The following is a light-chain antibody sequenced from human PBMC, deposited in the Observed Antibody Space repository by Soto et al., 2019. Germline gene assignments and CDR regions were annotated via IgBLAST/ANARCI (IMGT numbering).Light chain of an antibody. CDR2: DAS. V-gene: IGKV1-5*01. CDR3: QQYNSYRWT. J-gene: IGKJ1*01. CDR1: QTISSW. Sequence: DIQMTQSPSSVAASVGDRVTITCRASQTISSWLAWYQQKPGKAPKLLIYDASSLESGVPSRFSGSGSGTEFTLTISSLQPDDFATYYCQQYNSYRWTFGQGTKV.